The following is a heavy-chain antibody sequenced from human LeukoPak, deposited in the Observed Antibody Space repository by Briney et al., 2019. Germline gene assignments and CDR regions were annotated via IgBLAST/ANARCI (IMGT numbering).Heavy chain of an antibody. J-gene: IGHJ4*02. CDR1: GYTFTSYG. CDR3: ARDRVYDILTGSAASYYFDY. V-gene: IGHV1-18*01. CDR2: ISAYNGNT. D-gene: IGHD3-9*01. Sequence: ASVKVSCKASGYTFTSYGISWVRQAPGQGLEWMGWISAYNGNTNYAQKLQGRVTMTTDTSTSTAYMELRSLRSDDTAVYYCARDRVYDILTGSAASYYFDYWGQGTLVTVSS.